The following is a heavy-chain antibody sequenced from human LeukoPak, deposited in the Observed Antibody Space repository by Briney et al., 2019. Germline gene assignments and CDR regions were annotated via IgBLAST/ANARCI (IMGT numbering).Heavy chain of an antibody. Sequence: ASVKVSCKASGYTFTSFDINWVRPATGQGLEWMGWMNPNNGNTGFVQKFQGRVTMTRNTSISTAYMELSSLRSDDTAVYYCARARITMMAFDVWGQGTVVTVSS. CDR1: GYTFTSFD. D-gene: IGHD3-22*01. V-gene: IGHV1-8*01. CDR3: ARARITMMAFDV. J-gene: IGHJ3*01. CDR2: MNPNNGNT.